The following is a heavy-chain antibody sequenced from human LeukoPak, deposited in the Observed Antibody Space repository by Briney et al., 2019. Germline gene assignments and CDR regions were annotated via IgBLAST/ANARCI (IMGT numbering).Heavy chain of an antibody. CDR2: IYYSGST. CDR3: ARGSNWGHRDFDY. J-gene: IGHJ4*02. D-gene: IGHD7-27*01. Sequence: SETLSLTCTVSGGSISSYYWSWIRQHPGKGLEWIGYIYYSGSTYYNPSLKSRVTISVDTSKNQFSLKLSSVTAADTAVYYCARGSNWGHRDFDYWGQGTLVTVSS. V-gene: IGHV4-59*06. CDR1: GGSISSYY.